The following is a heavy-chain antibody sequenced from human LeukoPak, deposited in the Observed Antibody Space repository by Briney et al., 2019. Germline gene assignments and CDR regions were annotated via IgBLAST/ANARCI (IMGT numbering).Heavy chain of an antibody. J-gene: IGHJ4*02. Sequence: GGSLRLSCAASGFTFSDYAITWVRQAPGKGLEWVSAISGSGGTAYYADSVKGRYTISRYNSKNTLHLQMNSLRAEDAAIYFCAKRWQGNSRALDYWGQGTLVTASS. D-gene: IGHD4-23*01. CDR3: AKRWQGNSRALDY. CDR1: GFTFSDYA. CDR2: ISGSGGTA. V-gene: IGHV3-23*01.